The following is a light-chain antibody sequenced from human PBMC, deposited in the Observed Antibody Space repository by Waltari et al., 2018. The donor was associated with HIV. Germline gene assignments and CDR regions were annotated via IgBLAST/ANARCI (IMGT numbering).Light chain of an antibody. CDR1: SSNIGNNY. CDR2: DNN. V-gene: IGLV1-51*01. CDR3: GSWDSSLSAVV. J-gene: IGLJ2*01. Sequence: QSVLTQPPSVSAVPGQKVTIYCSGSSSNIGNNYVYWYQQLPGTAPKLLIYDNNKRPSGIPDRFSGSKSGTSATLGITGLQTGDEADYYCGSWDSSLSAVVFGGGTKLTVL.